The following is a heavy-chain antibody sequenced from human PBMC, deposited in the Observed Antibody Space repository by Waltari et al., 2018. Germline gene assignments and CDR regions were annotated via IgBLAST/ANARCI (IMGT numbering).Heavy chain of an antibody. V-gene: IGHV3-43*01. Sequence: EVRLVESGGVGVQPGGSLRLYCAGSGFTFEDFTMHWVRQAPGKGLEWVSYISWDGGDRFYADSVKGRFTISRDNTKNSLYLQMNSLRTDDTALYYCARDDHGQQLAYWGQGTLVTVSS. CDR1: GFTFEDFT. CDR2: ISWDGGDR. J-gene: IGHJ1*01. CDR3: ARDDHGQQLAY. D-gene: IGHD6-13*01.